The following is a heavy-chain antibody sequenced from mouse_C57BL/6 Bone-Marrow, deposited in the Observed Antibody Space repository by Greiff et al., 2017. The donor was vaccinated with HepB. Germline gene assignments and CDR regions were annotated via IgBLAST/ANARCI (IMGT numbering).Heavy chain of an antibody. V-gene: IGHV1-64*01. CDR2: IHPNSGST. Sequence: QVQLQQPGAELVKPGASVKLSCKASGYTFTSYWMHWVKQRPGQGLEWIGMIHPNSGSTHYNEKFKSKATLTVDKSSSTAYMQLSSLTSEDSAVYYCARGLHGSKGYWGQGTTLTVSS. CDR3: ARGLHGSKGY. D-gene: IGHD1-1*01. CDR1: GYTFTSYW. J-gene: IGHJ2*01.